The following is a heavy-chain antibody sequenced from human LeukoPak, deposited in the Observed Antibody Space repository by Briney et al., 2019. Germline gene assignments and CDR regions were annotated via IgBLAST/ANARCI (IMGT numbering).Heavy chain of an antibody. CDR2: ISAYSGNT. CDR1: GYTFPNYG. V-gene: IGHV1-18*01. J-gene: IGHJ4*02. Sequence: ASVKVSCKASGYTFPNYGTTWVRQAPGQGLEWMGWISAYSGNTNYVQKFQGRVTMATDASTSTAYMELRSLRSDDTAVYYCARNIATVVHQDWGQGTLVTASS. D-gene: IGHD2-2*01. CDR3: ARNIATVVHQD.